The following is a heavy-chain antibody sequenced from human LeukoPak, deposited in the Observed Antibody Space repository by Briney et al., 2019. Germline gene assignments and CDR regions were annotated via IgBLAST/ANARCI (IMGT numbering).Heavy chain of an antibody. Sequence: GGSLRLSCAASGFTFSSYAMSWVRQAPGRGLEWVSSISGSGGRTYYADSVKGRFTISRDNSKNTLYLQMNSLRAEDTAVYYCAKGLLWYCSGGSCYSFDYWGQGTLVTVSS. V-gene: IGHV3-23*01. CDR2: ISGSGGRT. J-gene: IGHJ4*02. CDR1: GFTFSSYA. CDR3: AKGLLWYCSGGSCYSFDY. D-gene: IGHD2-15*01.